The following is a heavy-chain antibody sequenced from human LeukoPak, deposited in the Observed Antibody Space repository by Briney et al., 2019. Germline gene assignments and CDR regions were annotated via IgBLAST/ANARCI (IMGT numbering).Heavy chain of an antibody. V-gene: IGHV3-72*01. Sequence: PGGSLRLSCAVSGFTFSDHYMDWVRQAPGKGLEWVGRSGNKADRYATQYGASFKGRFTVSRDDSTNSLYLQMNSLTTEDTAVYYCARGYHSFDQWGQGTLITVSS. CDR1: GFTFSDHY. J-gene: IGHJ4*02. CDR3: ARGYHSFDQ. D-gene: IGHD2-2*01. CDR2: SGNKADRYAT.